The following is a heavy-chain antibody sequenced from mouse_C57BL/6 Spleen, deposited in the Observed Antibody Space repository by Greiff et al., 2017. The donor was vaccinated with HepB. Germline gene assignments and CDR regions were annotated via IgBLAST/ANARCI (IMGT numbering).Heavy chain of an antibody. CDR2: INPSSGYT. V-gene: IGHV1-7*01. CDR3: AKGDWDPWYFDV. D-gene: IGHD4-1*01. CDR1: GYTFTSYW. Sequence: QVHVKQSGAELAKPGASVKLSCKASGYTFTSYWMHWVKQRPGQGLEWIGYINPSSGYTKYNQKFKDKATLTADKSSSTAYMQLSSLTYEDSAVYYCAKGDWDPWYFDVWGTGTTVTVSS. J-gene: IGHJ1*03.